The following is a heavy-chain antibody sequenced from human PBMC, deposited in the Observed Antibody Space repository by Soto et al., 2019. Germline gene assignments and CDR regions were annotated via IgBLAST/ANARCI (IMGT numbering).Heavy chain of an antibody. CDR1: GFTVSSNY. J-gene: IGHJ4*02. CDR2: IYSGGST. V-gene: IGHV3-53*04. CDR3: ARGKTYSSGWPPPIGY. D-gene: IGHD6-19*01. Sequence: EVQLVESGGGLVQPGGSLRLSCAASGFTVSSNYMSWVRQAPGKGLEWVSVIYSGGSTYYADSVKGRFTISRHNSKNTLYLQMNSLRAEDTAVYYCARGKTYSSGWPPPIGYWGQGTLVTVSS.